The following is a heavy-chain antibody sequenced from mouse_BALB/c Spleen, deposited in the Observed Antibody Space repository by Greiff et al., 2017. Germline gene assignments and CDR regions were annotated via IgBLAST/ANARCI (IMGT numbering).Heavy chain of an antibody. D-gene: IGHD2-14*01. CDR1: GFTFSSFG. CDR2: ISSGSSTI. Sequence: EVKLQESGGGLVQPGGSRKLSCAASGFTFSSFGMHWVRQAPEKGLEWVAYISSGSSTIYYADTVKGRFTISRDNPKNTLFLQMTSLRSEDTAMYYCARGYDDWCAYWGQGTLVTVSA. CDR3: ARGYDDWCAY. V-gene: IGHV5-17*02. J-gene: IGHJ3*01.